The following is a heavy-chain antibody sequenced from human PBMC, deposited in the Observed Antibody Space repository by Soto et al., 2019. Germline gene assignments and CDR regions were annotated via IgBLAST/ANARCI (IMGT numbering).Heavy chain of an antibody. Sequence: EVQLVETGGGLIQPGGSLRLSCAASGFTVSSHYMSWVRQTPGKGLEWVSILYASDSTFYADSVEGRFTISRDNSKNTVYLQLNRLRAEDTAVYYCARTVTRLIAFDVWGQGTMVTVSS. J-gene: IGHJ3*01. V-gene: IGHV3-53*02. CDR2: LYASDST. CDR1: GFTVSSHY. D-gene: IGHD4-17*01. CDR3: ARTVTRLIAFDV.